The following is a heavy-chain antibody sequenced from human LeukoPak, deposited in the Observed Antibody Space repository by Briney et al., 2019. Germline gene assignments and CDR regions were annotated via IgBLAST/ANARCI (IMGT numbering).Heavy chain of an antibody. CDR3: ARSEYYDILTGYHKGAFDI. CDR1: GYTFTSYG. J-gene: IGHJ3*02. V-gene: IGHV1-18*04. Sequence: ASVKVSCKASGYTFTSYGISWVRQAPGQGLEWMGWISAYNGNTNYAQKLQGRVTVTTDTSTSTAYMELRSLRSDDTAVYYCARSEYYDILTGYHKGAFDIWGQGTMVTVSS. CDR2: ISAYNGNT. D-gene: IGHD3-9*01.